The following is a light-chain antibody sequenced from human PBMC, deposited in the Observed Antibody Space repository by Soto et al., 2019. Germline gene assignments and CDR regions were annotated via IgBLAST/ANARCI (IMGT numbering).Light chain of an antibody. V-gene: IGKV2-28*01. Sequence: DVVMTQSPLSLPVTPGEPASISCRSSQSLLHSNGYNYLVLYLQKPGQSPQLLIYLGSNRASRVPDRFSGSGAGTAFTLKNSRVEAEDVGVYYWMVPLHSPFTFGPGTKVDIK. CDR3: MVPLHSPFT. CDR2: LGS. CDR1: QSLLHSNGYNY. J-gene: IGKJ3*01.